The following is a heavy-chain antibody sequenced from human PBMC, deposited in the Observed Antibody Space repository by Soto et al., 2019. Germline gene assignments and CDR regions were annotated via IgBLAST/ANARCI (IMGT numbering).Heavy chain of an antibody. J-gene: IGHJ4*02. CDR2: SYYNGVT. V-gene: IGHV4-59*01. CDR3: ARRSRSSSGSYFLDY. Sequence: QVQLQESGPGLVKPSETLSLTCTVSGGSISSDSWSWIRQSPGKALEWIGYSYYNGVTKYNPSLRSRVTISVDTSQNQFSLRVTSVTAADTAVYYCARRSRSSSGSYFLDYWGQGTLVTVSS. CDR1: GGSISSDS. D-gene: IGHD6-19*01.